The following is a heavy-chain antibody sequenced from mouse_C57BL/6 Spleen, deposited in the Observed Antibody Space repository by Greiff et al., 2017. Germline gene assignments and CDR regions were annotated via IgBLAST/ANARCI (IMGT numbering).Heavy chain of an antibody. CDR1: GYTFTDYN. CDR2: INPNNGGT. V-gene: IGHV1-22*01. D-gene: IGHD2-3*01. J-gene: IGHJ1*03. Sequence: EVQLQQSGPELVKPGASVKMSCKASGYTFTDYNMHWVKQSHGKSLEWIGYINPNNGGTSYNQKFKGKATLTVNKSSSTAYMELRSLTSEDSAVYYCASSTSIYDGYPWYFDVWGTGTTVTVSS. CDR3: ASSTSIYDGYPWYFDV.